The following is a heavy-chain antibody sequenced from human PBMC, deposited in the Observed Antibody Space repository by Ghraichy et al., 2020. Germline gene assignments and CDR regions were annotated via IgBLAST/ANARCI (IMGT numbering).Heavy chain of an antibody. CDR1: GGSISSSSYY. Sequence: SETLSLTCTVSGGSISSSSYYWGWIRQPPGKGLEWMGSIYYSGSTYYNPSLKSRVTISVDTSKNQFSRKLSSVTAADTAVYYCARGHYDILTGYYSLVYWGQGTLVTVSS. V-gene: IGHV4-39*01. D-gene: IGHD3-9*01. J-gene: IGHJ4*02. CDR3: ARGHYDILTGYYSLVY. CDR2: IYYSGST.